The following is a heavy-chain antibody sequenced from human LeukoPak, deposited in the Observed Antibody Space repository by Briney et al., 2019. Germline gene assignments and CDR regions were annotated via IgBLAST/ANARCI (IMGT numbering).Heavy chain of an antibody. J-gene: IGHJ4*02. CDR2: LNWNGDNT. CDR1: GFTFHDHG. CDR3: AREEGPYFDC. Sequence: GGSLRLSCAASGFTFHDHGVSWVRQVPGKGLEWVSALNWNGDNTGYADSVKGRFTISRDNAKKSLYLQMNSLTAEDTAYYYCAREEGPYFDCWGQGTLVTVSS. V-gene: IGHV3-20*04.